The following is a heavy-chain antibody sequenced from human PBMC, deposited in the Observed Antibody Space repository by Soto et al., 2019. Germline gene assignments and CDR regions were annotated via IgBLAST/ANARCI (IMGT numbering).Heavy chain of an antibody. Sequence: GGSLRLSCAASGFTFSSYSMNWVRQAPGKGLEWVSYISSSSSTIYYADSVKGRFTISRDNAKNSLYLQMNSLRDEDTAVYYCAREPVTTYHPYYYYGMDVWGQGTTVTVSS. J-gene: IGHJ6*02. CDR1: GFTFSSYS. CDR3: AREPVTTYHPYYYYGMDV. CDR2: ISSSSSTI. D-gene: IGHD4-17*01. V-gene: IGHV3-48*02.